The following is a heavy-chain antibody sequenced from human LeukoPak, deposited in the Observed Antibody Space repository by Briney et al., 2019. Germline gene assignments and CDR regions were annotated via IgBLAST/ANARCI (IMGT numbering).Heavy chain of an antibody. J-gene: IGHJ4*02. CDR3: AKETPPSYAQGDSFDY. V-gene: IGHV4-30-4*08. CDR1: GGSISSGDYY. D-gene: IGHD2-2*01. CDR2: IYYSGST. Sequence: SETLSLTCTVSGGSISSGDYYWSWIRQPPGKGLEWIGYIYYSGSTYYNPSLKSRVTISVDTSKNRFSLKLSSVTAADTAVYYCAKETPPSYAQGDSFDYWGQGTLVTVSS.